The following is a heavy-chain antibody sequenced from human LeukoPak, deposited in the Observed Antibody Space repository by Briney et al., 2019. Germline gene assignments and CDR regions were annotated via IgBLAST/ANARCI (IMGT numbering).Heavy chain of an antibody. CDR2: IRYDGSNK. CDR3: AKSQWFGDPWAPDY. CDR1: GFTFSSYG. D-gene: IGHD3-10*01. V-gene: IGHV3-30*02. Sequence: PGGSLRLSCAASGFTFSSYGMHWARQAPGKGLEWVAFIRYDGSNKYYADSVKGRFTISRDNSKNTLYLQMNSLRAEDTAVYYCAKSQWFGDPWAPDYWGQGTLVTVSS. J-gene: IGHJ4*02.